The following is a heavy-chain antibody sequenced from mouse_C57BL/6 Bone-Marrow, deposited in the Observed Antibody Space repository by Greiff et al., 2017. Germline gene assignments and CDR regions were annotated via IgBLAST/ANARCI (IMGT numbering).Heavy chain of an antibody. CDR2: IDPENGDT. CDR1: GFNIKDDY. V-gene: IGHV14-4*01. CDR3: TTYAMDY. J-gene: IGHJ4*01. Sequence: EVQLQESGAELVRPGASVKLSCTASGFNIKDDYMHWVKQRPEQGLEWIGWIDPENGDTEYASKFQGKATITADTSSNTAYLQLSSLTSEDTAVYYCTTYAMDYWGQGTSVTVSS.